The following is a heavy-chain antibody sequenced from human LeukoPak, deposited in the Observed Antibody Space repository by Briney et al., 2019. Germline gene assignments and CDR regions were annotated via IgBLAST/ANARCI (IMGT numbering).Heavy chain of an antibody. D-gene: IGHD6-13*01. CDR1: GGSISSSSYY. Sequence: SETLSLTCTVSGGSISSSSYYWGWIRQPPGKGLEWIGSISYSGSTYYNPSLKSRVTISVDTSKNQFSLNLSSVTAADTALYYCARRVHSSSWSSYFDYWGQETLVTVSS. CDR2: ISYSGST. V-gene: IGHV4-39*07. J-gene: IGHJ4*02. CDR3: ARRVHSSSWSSYFDY.